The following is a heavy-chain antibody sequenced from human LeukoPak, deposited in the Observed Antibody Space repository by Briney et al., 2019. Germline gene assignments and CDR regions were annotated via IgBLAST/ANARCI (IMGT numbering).Heavy chain of an antibody. D-gene: IGHD1-20*01. J-gene: IGHJ4*02. CDR2: ISSSGSII. CDR1: GFTFSDYY. CDR3: ARHESITGTNTRLFDY. V-gene: IGHV3-11*04. Sequence: MAGGSLRLSCAASGFTFSDYYMSWIRQAPGKGLEWVSYISSSGSIIYYADSVKGRFTISRDNAKNSLYLQMNSLRAEDTAVYYCARHESITGTNTRLFDYWGQGSLVTVSS.